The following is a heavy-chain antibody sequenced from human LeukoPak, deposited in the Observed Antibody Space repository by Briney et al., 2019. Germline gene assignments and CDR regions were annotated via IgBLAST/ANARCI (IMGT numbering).Heavy chain of an antibody. J-gene: IGHJ5*02. CDR3: ARSYSSSWSGFDP. CDR2: IYPGDSDT. Sequence: GESLKISCKGSGYSFTKFWIGWARQMPGKGLEWMGIIYPGDSDTRYSPSFQGQVTISADKSISTAYLQWSSLKASDTAMYYCARSYSSSWSGFDPWGQGTLVTVSS. D-gene: IGHD6-13*01. CDR1: GYSFTKFW. V-gene: IGHV5-51*01.